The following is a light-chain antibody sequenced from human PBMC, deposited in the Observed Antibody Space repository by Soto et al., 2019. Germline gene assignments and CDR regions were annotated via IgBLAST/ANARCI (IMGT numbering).Light chain of an antibody. V-gene: IGKV3-15*01. CDR2: DAS. CDR1: QSVSGK. J-gene: IGKJ1*01. Sequence: EVLMTQSPATLSVSPGERATLSCRASQSVSGKLAWYQQKPGQAPRLLIYDASTRATGIPARFSGSGSGTEFTLTISSLQSEDFAVYYCQQNNAYPWTFGQGTKVEIK. CDR3: QQNNAYPWT.